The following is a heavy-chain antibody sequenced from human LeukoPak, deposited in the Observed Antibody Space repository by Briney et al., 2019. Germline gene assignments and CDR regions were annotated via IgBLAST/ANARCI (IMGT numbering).Heavy chain of an antibody. CDR1: GGSISSYY. J-gene: IGHJ3*02. CDR3: AREVVVITDDAFDI. CDR2: IYYSGGT. V-gene: IGHV4-59*01. Sequence: SETLSLTCTVSGGSISSYYWSWIRQPPGKGLEWIGYIYYSGGTNYNPSLKSRVTISVDTSKNQSSLKLSSVTAADTAVYYCAREVVVITDDAFDIWGQGTMVTVSS. D-gene: IGHD3-22*01.